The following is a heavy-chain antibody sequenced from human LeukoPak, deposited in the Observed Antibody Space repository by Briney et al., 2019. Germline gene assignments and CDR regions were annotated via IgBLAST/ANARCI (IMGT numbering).Heavy chain of an antibody. V-gene: IGHV4-39*07. CDR3: ARDRDNWNYNYYMDV. D-gene: IGHD1-20*01. J-gene: IGHJ6*03. CDR2: INHSGST. Sequence: SETLSLTCTVSGGSISSSSYYWSWIRQPPGKGLEWIGEINHSGSTNYNPSLKSRVTISVDTSKNQFSLKLSSVTAADTAVYYCARDRDNWNYNYYMDVWGKGTTVTVSS. CDR1: GGSISSSSYY.